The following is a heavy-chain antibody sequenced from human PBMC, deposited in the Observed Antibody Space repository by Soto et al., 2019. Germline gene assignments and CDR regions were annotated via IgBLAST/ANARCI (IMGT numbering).Heavy chain of an antibody. CDR1: GYTFNTYY. J-gene: IGHJ4*02. D-gene: IGHD2-21*02. V-gene: IGHV1-46*02. CDR3: ARGGHIAVVTASVDY. Sequence: QVQLVQSGAEVRKPGASVKVSCKPSGYTFNTYYLHWLRQAPGQALEWMGVIHPSGGGTTYAQKFLCRVTVTRDTSTTTVFMELRSLRPDDTAVYYCARGGHIAVVTASVDYWGQGTLVTVSS. CDR2: IHPSGGGT.